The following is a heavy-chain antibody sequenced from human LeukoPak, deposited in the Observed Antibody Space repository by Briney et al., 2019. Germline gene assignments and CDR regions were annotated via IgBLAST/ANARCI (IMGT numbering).Heavy chain of an antibody. CDR1: GGSISSYY. J-gene: IGHJ4*02. D-gene: IGHD3-16*01. CDR3: ARGGVGDNPLFDY. CDR2: IYYSGST. Sequence: NPSETLSLTCTVSGGSISSYYWSWIRQPPGKGLEWIGYIYYSGSTNYNPSLKSRVTISVDTSKNQFSLKLSSVTAADTAVYYCARGGVGDNPLFDYWGQGTLVTVSS. V-gene: IGHV4-59*01.